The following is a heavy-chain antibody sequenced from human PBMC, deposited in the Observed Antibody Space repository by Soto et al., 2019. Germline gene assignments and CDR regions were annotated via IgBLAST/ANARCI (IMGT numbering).Heavy chain of an antibody. CDR3: ASGIQLWLRRINNGYSG. Sequence: QVQLVQSGAEVKKPESSVKVSCKAPGGTFSTYAISWVRQSPGQGLEWMGGIIPMFGTAHYAQRFQDRVMITADESTNTVYMELSSLRSEDTAVYSCASGIQLWLRRINNGYSGWGQGTLVTVSS. V-gene: IGHV1-69*01. CDR2: IIPMFGTA. J-gene: IGHJ4*02. CDR1: GGTFSTYA. D-gene: IGHD5-18*01.